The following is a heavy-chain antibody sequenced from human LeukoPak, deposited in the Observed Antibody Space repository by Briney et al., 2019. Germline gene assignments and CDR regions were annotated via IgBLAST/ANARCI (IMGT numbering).Heavy chain of an antibody. V-gene: IGHV4-61*01. J-gene: IGHJ5*02. CDR1: GGSVSSGSYY. CDR2: INQSGST. D-gene: IGHD3-10*01. CDR3: ARGVFGRFDP. Sequence: PSETLSLTCTVSGGSVSSGSYYWNWIRQPPGKGLEWIGEINQSGSTNYNPSLKSRVTMSVDTSKNQFSLNLNSVTAADTAAYYCARGVFGRFDPWGQGTLVTVSS.